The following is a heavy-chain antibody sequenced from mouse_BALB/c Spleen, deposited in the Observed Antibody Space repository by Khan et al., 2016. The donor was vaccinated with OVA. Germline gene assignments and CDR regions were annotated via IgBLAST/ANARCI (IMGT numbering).Heavy chain of an antibody. CDR2: IDPENGET. J-gene: IGHJ3*01. CDR3: TRSGYSAWFAY. Sequence: VQLQQSGAELVRPGALVKLSCKASGFNIKDYYMHWVKQRPEQGLEWIGWIDPENGETVYDPKFQGKASITANTSSNTAYLQLSSLTSEDTAVYYCTRSGYSAWFAYWGQGTPVTVSA. CDR1: GFNIKDYY. V-gene: IGHV14-1*02.